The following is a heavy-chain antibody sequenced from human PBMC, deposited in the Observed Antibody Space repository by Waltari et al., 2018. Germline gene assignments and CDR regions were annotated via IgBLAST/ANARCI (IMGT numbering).Heavy chain of an antibody. CDR3: ARVGWEWNDYYYGLDV. CDR2: IYQRGSN. CDR1: GGSISSTNL. V-gene: IGHV4-4*02. D-gene: IGHD1-26*01. Sequence: QVQLQESGPGLVKPSGTLSLTCAGSGGSISSTNLLRWGRQPPGKGLGWIGEIYQRGSNNYNPSLKSRVTMSGDTSKNQFSLKLNSGTAAETAVYYCARVGWEWNDYYYGLDVWGQGTTVTVSS. J-gene: IGHJ6*02.